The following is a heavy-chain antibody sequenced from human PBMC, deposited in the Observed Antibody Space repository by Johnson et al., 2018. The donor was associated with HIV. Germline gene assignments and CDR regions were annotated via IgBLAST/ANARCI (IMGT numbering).Heavy chain of an antibody. D-gene: IGHD5-18*01. CDR1: GFTFDNYG. Sequence: VQLVESGGGVVRPGGSLRLSCAASGFTFDNYGVSWVRQAPGKGLEWVSGINWNGGSTGYGDSVKGRFTISRDNAKNSLYLQMNSLRAEDTALYYCARGLRGYSYIDSFDIWGLGTLVTVSS. CDR3: ARGLRGYSYIDSFDI. CDR2: INWNGGST. V-gene: IGHV3-20*04. J-gene: IGHJ3*02.